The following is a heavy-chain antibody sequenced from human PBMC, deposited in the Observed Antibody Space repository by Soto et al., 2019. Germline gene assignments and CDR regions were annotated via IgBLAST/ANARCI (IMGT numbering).Heavy chain of an antibody. J-gene: IGHJ4*02. CDR1: GVTFSSYA. CDR3: AMEAFWSGSNYDY. D-gene: IGHD3-3*01. V-gene: IGHV3-23*01. CDR2: ISGSGGIT. Sequence: GSLRLSCAASGVTFSSYAMSWVRQAPGKGLEWVSAISGSGGITYYADSVKGRFAISRDNSKNTVYLQVNSLRADDTALYYCAMEAFWSGSNYDYWGQGALVTVSS.